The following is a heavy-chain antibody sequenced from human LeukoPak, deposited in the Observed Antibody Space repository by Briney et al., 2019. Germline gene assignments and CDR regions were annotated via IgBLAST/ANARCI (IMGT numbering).Heavy chain of an antibody. D-gene: IGHD3-3*01. J-gene: IGHJ6*03. Sequence: GASVKVSCKASGYTFTGYYMHWVRQDPGQGLEWMGWMNPNSGNTGYTQKFQGRVTITRNTSISTAYMELSSLRSEDTAVYYCARGSSYDFWSGSYYYYYMDVWGKGTTVTVSS. V-gene: IGHV1-8*03. CDR2: MNPNSGNT. CDR3: ARGSSYDFWSGSYYYYYMDV. CDR1: GYTFTGYY.